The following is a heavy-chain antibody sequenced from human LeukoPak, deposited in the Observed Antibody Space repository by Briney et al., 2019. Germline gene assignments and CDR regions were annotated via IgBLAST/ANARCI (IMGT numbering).Heavy chain of an antibody. V-gene: IGHV1-18*01. Sequence: ASVTVSCRASGYTFSSYGISWVRQAPGQGLEWMGWISAYNGNRDYAQKLQGRVTMTTDTSTSTAYMELRSLRSDDTAVYYCAREGRDGYNRYDNWGQGTLVTVSS. CDR1: GYTFSSYG. CDR3: AREGRDGYNRYDN. D-gene: IGHD5-24*01. CDR2: ISAYNGNR. J-gene: IGHJ4*02.